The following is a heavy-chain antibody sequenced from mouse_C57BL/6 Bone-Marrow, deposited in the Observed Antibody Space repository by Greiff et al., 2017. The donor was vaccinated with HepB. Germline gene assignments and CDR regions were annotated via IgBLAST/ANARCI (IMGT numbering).Heavy chain of an antibody. CDR2: INPRTGGT. CDR1: GYSFTGYY. J-gene: IGHJ2*01. CDR3: AGSGGFDY. V-gene: IGHV1-42*01. D-gene: IGHD3-1*01. Sequence: EVKLMESGPELVKPGASVKISCKASGYSFTGYYMNWVKQSPEKSLEWIGEINPRTGGTTYNQKFKAKATLTVDKSSSTAYMQLKSLTSEDSAVYYCAGSGGFDYWGQGTTLTVSS.